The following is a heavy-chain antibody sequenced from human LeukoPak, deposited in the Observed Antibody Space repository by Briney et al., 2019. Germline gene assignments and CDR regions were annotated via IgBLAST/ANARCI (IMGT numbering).Heavy chain of an antibody. V-gene: IGHV3-23*01. Sequence: PGGSLRPSCAASGFTFSSYAMSWVRQAPGKGLEWVSAISGSGGSTYYADSVKGRFTISRDNSKNTLYLQMNSLRAEDTAVYYCAKVRRGYCSSTSCYVWDYWGQGTLVTVSS. CDR1: GFTFSSYA. CDR3: AKVRRGYCSSTSCYVWDY. CDR2: ISGSGGST. J-gene: IGHJ4*02. D-gene: IGHD2-2*01.